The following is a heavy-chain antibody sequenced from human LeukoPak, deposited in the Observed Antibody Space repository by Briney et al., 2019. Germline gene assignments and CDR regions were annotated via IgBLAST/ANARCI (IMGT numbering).Heavy chain of an antibody. Sequence: PSETLSLTCAVYGGSFSGYYWSWIRQPPGKGLEWIGEINHSGSTNYNPSLKSRVTISVDTSKNQFSLKLSSVTAADTAVYYCARRRLFDPWGQGTLVTVSS. J-gene: IGHJ5*02. V-gene: IGHV4-34*01. CDR1: GGSFSGYY. CDR2: INHSGST. CDR3: ARRRLFDP.